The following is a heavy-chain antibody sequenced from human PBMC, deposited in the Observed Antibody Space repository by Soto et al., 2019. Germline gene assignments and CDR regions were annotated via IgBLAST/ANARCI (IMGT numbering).Heavy chain of an antibody. D-gene: IGHD3-9*01. J-gene: IGHJ6*02. V-gene: IGHV3-7*01. CDR3: AREWGSIFRPVPDYGLDS. CDR2: VKEDGNEK. Sequence: GGSLRLSCAASGFSFSTYSMTWVRQAPGKGLEWVASVKEDGNEKSYVDSVKGRFFISRDNAANLVYLHMNSLRVEDTAVYYCAREWGSIFRPVPDYGLDSWGQGTTVTVSS. CDR1: GFSFSTYS.